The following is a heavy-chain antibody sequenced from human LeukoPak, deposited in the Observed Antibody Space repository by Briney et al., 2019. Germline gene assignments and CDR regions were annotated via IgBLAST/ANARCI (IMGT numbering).Heavy chain of an antibody. J-gene: IGHJ4*02. CDR3: ARDHVVDGLVFDY. V-gene: IGHV3-7*01. CDR1: GFTFRSHW. D-gene: IGHD2-15*01. CDR2: TNQDRSDK. Sequence: GGSLRLSCAAAGFTFRSHWMSRIRQAPGKGLEWVANTNQDRSDKQYVDSVKGRFTISRDNAKNSLYLQMDSLRAEDTGLYYCARDHVVDGLVFDYWGQGALVTVSS.